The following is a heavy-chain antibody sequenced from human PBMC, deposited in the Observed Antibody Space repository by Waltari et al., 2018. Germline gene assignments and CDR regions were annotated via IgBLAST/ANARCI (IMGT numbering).Heavy chain of an antibody. CDR2: ISSSSSTI. CDR1: GFTFSRYS. CDR3: AREPGTGGFDY. D-gene: IGHD1-1*01. Sequence: EVQLVESGGGLVQPGGSLRLSCAASGFTFSRYSMNWVRQAPGKGLEWVSYISSSSSTIYYADSVKGRFTISRDNAKNSLYLQMNSLRAEDTAVYYCAREPGTGGFDYWGQGTLVTVSS. V-gene: IGHV3-48*01. J-gene: IGHJ4*02.